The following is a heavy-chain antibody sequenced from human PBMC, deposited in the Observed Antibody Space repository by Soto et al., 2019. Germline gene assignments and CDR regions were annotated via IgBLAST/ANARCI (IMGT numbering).Heavy chain of an antibody. J-gene: IGHJ3*01. CDR2: ISYDGSNK. V-gene: IGHV3-30*03. CDR1: GFTFSSYG. D-gene: IGHD3-10*01. Sequence: PGESLRLSCAASGFTFSSYGMHWVRQAPGKGLEWVAVISYDGSNKYYADSVKGRFTISRDNSKNTLFLQMNSLRSEATAVYYCAPITVVRGVTYDAFDFWGQGTMVTVSS. CDR3: APITVVRGVTYDAFDF.